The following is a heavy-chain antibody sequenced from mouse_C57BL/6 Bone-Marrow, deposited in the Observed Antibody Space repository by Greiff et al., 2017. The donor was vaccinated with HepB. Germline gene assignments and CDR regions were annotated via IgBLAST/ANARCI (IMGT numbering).Heavy chain of an antibody. J-gene: IGHJ4*01. CDR2: IYSGGGYT. D-gene: IGHD2-5*01. V-gene: IGHV1-63*01. CDR3: ARKSNYVYYAMDY. Sequence: QVQLKQSGAELVRPGTSVKMSCKASGYTFTNYWIGWAKQRPGHGLEWIGDIYSGGGYTNYNEKFKGKATLTADKSSSTAYMQFSSLTSEDSAIYYCARKSNYVYYAMDYWGQGTSVTVSS. CDR1: GYTFTNYW.